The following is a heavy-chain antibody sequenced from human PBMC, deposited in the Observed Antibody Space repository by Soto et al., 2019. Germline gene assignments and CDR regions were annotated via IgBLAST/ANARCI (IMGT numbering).Heavy chain of an antibody. CDR2: ISSSSSYI. V-gene: IGHV3-21*01. J-gene: IGHJ3*02. CDR1: GFTFSSYS. CDR3: ARDHTITPGAFDI. Sequence: GGSLRLSCAASGFTFSSYSMNWVRQAPGKGLEWVSSISSSSSYIYYADSVKGRFTISRDNAKNSLYLQMNSLRAEDTAVYYCARDHTITPGAFDIWGQGTMVTVSS. D-gene: IGHD3-3*01.